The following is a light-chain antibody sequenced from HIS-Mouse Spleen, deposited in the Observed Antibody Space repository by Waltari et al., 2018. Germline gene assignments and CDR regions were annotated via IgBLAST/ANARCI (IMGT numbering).Light chain of an antibody. J-gene: IGKJ1*01. V-gene: IGKV1-9*01. Sequence: DIPFTQSPSFLSASVGDRVTLTCRASQGISSYLAWYQQKPGKAPKLLIYAASTLQSGVPSRFSGSGSGTEFTITISSLQPEDFATYYCQQLNSYPPTFGQGTKVEIK. CDR3: QQLNSYPPT. CDR2: AAS. CDR1: QGISSY.